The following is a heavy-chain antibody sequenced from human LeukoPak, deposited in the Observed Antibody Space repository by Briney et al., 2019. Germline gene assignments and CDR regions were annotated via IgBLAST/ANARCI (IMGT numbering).Heavy chain of an antibody. CDR1: GASVSSGGYY. D-gene: IGHD5-12*01. V-gene: IGHV4-31*03. Sequence: SETLSLTCTVSGASVSSGGYYWSWIRQHPGKGLEWIGYIYYSGSTYYNPSLKSRVTISVDTSKNQFSLKLSSVTAADTAVYYCANFEWLRSLAFDYWGQGTLVTVSS. J-gene: IGHJ4*02. CDR3: ANFEWLRSLAFDY. CDR2: IYYSGST.